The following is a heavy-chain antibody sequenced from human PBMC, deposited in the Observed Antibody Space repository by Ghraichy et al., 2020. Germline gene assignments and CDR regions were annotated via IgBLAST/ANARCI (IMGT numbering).Heavy chain of an antibody. D-gene: IGHD4/OR15-4a*01. CDR1: GFNFSNYD. Sequence: GGSLRLSCAASGFNFSNYDMHWVRQVTGKGLEWVSFIDTAGDTYYPGSVKGRFTISRENAKNYLYLQMNSLRDGDTAVYYCERRGSNYGVFDVWGQGTTVTVSS. CDR3: ERRGSNYGVFDV. J-gene: IGHJ6*02. V-gene: IGHV3-13*01. CDR2: IDTAGDT.